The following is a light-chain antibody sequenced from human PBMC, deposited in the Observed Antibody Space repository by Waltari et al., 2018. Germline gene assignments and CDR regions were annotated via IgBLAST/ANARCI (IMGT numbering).Light chain of an antibody. CDR1: SSDVGAYDY. V-gene: IGLV2-11*01. CDR3: CSCAGGQAVI. Sequence: QSALTQPRSVSGSPGQSVTISCTGTSSDVGAYDYVSWYQQHPGKAPKLVIYAVDKRRYGVPDHFAGTKSGNTASLAVAGLQAEDEADYYCCSCAGGQAVIFGGGTRLTVL. CDR2: AVD. J-gene: IGLJ2*01.